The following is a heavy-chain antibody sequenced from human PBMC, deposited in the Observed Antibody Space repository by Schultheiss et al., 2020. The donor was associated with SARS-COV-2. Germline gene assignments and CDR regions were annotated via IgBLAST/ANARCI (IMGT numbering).Heavy chain of an antibody. V-gene: IGHV1-3*01. CDR1: GYTFTSYD. Sequence: ASVKVSCKASGYTFTSYDINWVRQATGQGLEWMGWINAGNGNTKYSQKFQGRVTITRDTSASTAYMELSSLRSEDTAVYYCARDRNERGSGSLRPWGQGTLVTVSS. CDR3: ARDRNERGSGSLRP. D-gene: IGHD3-10*01. CDR2: INAGNGNT. J-gene: IGHJ5*02.